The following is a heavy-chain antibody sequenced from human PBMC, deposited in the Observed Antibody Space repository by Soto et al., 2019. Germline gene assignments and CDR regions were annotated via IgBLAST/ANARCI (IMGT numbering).Heavy chain of an antibody. Sequence: GESLKISCKGSGYYFPSYWIGWVRQMPGKGLEWMGIFYPGDSDTRYSPSFQGQVTISADRSISTAYLQWSSLKPSDTAMYYCARQGNGAEGFDYWDQGTLVTSPQ. CDR2: FYPGDSDT. J-gene: IGHJ4*02. D-gene: IGHD4-17*01. V-gene: IGHV5-51*01. CDR3: ARQGNGAEGFDY. CDR1: GYYFPSYW.